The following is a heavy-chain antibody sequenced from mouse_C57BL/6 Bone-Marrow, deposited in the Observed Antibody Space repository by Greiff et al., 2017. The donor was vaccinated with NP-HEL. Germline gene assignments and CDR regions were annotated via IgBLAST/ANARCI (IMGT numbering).Heavy chain of an antibody. CDR2: IDPPDSYT. Sequence: QVQLQQPGAELVRPGTSVKLSCKASGYTFTSYWMHWVKQRPGQGLEWIGVIDPPDSYTNYNQKFKGKATLTVDTSSSTAYMQLSSLTSEDSAVYYCARKSSVWFAYWGQGTLVTVSA. V-gene: IGHV1-59*01. D-gene: IGHD1-1*01. CDR3: ARKSSVWFAY. J-gene: IGHJ3*01. CDR1: GYTFTSYW.